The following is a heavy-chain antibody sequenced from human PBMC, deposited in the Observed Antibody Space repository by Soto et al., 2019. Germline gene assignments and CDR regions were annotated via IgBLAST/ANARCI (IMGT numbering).Heavy chain of an antibody. Sequence: ASVKVSCKASGYTFTSYAMHWVRQAPGQRLDWMGWINAGNGNTKYSQKFQGRVTITRDTSASTAYMELSSLRSEDTAVYYCAREKQGYSYGFAYYYGMDVWGQGTTVTVSS. CDR2: INAGNGNT. J-gene: IGHJ6*02. CDR3: AREKQGYSYGFAYYYGMDV. V-gene: IGHV1-3*01. D-gene: IGHD5-18*01. CDR1: GYTFTSYA.